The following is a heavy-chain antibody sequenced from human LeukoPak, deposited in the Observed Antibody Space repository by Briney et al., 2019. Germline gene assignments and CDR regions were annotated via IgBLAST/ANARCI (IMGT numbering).Heavy chain of an antibody. CDR2: INPSGSIT. J-gene: IGHJ5*02. CDR1: GYTLSSSY. Sequence: GASVKVSCKASGYTLSSSYMHWIRQAPGQGLEWMGLINPSGSITTYAQKFQGRVTVTRDTSTSTVYMELRSLRSEDTAVYYCAREPTLAALTVDNWFAPWGQGTLVTVSS. V-gene: IGHV1-46*01. D-gene: IGHD6-13*01. CDR3: AREPTLAALTVDNWFAP.